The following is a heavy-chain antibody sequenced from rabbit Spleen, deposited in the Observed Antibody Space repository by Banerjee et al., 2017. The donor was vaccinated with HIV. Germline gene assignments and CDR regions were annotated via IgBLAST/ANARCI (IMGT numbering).Heavy chain of an antibody. CDR3: ATDPRYVTYAGAGPVNL. Sequence: QEQLVESGGGLVKPGASLTLTCKASGFSFSNKAVLCWVRQAPGKGLEWIACINAVTGKAVYASWAKGRFTFSKTSSTTVTLQMTSLTAADTATYFCATDPRYVTYAGAGPVNLWGPGTLVTVS. CDR2: INAVTGKA. V-gene: IGHV1S45*01. CDR1: GFSFSNKAV. J-gene: IGHJ2*01. D-gene: IGHD4-2*01.